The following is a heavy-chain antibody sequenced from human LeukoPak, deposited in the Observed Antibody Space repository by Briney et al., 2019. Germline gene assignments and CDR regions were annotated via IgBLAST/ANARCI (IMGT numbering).Heavy chain of an antibody. J-gene: IGHJ4*02. CDR3: ASKLVVVAANPRAPRRGYFDY. V-gene: IGHV4-61*02. D-gene: IGHD2-15*01. CDR2: IYTSGST. Sequence: SETLSLTCTVSGGSISSGSYYWSWIRQPAGKGLEWIGRIYTSGSTNYNPSLKSRVTISVDTSKNQFSLKLSSVTAADTAVYYCASKLVVVAANPRAPRRGYFDYWGQGTLVTVSS. CDR1: GGSISSGSYY.